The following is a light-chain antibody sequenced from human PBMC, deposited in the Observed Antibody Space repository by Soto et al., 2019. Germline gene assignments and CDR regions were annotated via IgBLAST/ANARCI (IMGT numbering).Light chain of an antibody. CDR2: EVS. V-gene: IGLV2-8*01. CDR1: SSDVGGYNF. CDR3: SSYADSNNYV. J-gene: IGLJ1*01. Sequence: QSVLTQPPSASGSPGQSVTISCTGSSSDVGGYNFVSWYQLHPGKAPKLMIYEVSKRPSGVPDRFSGSKSGNTASLTVSGLQPDDEADYYCSSYADSNNYVFGTGTKLTVL.